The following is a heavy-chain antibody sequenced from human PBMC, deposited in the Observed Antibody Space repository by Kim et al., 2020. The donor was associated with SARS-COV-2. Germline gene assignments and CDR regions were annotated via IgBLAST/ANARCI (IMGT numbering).Heavy chain of an antibody. D-gene: IGHD1-1*01. Sequence: NGNTNYAQKFQGRVTMTTDTSTHTAYMELRSLGSDDTAVYYCATNWRLDYWGQGTLVTVSS. CDR3: ATNWRLDY. J-gene: IGHJ4*02. CDR2: NGNT. V-gene: IGHV1-18*01.